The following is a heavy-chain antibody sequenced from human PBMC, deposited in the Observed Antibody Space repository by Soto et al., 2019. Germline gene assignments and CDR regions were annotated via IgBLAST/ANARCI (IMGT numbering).Heavy chain of an antibody. CDR2: ISYDGSNK. D-gene: IGHD6-19*01. Sequence: QVQLVESGGGVVQPGRSLRLSCAASGFTFSSYGMHWVRQAPGKGLEWVAVISYDGSNKYYADSVKGRFTISRDNSKNTLYLQMNSLRAEDTAVYYCAKKANLGRMAGTSYFDYWGQGTLVTASS. CDR3: AKKANLGRMAGTSYFDY. V-gene: IGHV3-30*18. J-gene: IGHJ4*02. CDR1: GFTFSSYG.